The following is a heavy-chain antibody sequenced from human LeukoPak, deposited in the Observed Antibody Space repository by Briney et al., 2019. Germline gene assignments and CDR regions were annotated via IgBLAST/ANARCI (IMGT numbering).Heavy chain of an antibody. CDR2: IEPAGSAT. V-gene: IGHV3-7*01. CDR1: GFTFSSYL. Sequence: GGSLRLSCTASGFTFSSYLMTWVRQAPGKGLEWVANIEPAGSATYYVDSVKGRFTISRDNAKNLLYLQMNSLRAEDSAVYHCGRFGYVAAVDSWGQGALVTVSS. CDR3: GRFGYVAAVDS. D-gene: IGHD2-15*01. J-gene: IGHJ4*02.